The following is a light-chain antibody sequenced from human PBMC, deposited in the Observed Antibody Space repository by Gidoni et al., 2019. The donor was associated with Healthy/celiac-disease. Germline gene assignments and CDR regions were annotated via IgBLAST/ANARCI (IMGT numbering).Light chain of an antibody. CDR1: QSISSY. J-gene: IGKJ4*01. Sequence: DSQMTQSPSSLSASVGDRVTNTCRASQSISSYLNWYQQKPGKAPKLLIYAASSLQSGVPSRFSGSGSGTDFTLTISSLQPEDFATYYCQQSYSSLLTFGGGTKVEIK. CDR3: QQSYSSLLT. V-gene: IGKV1-39*01. CDR2: AAS.